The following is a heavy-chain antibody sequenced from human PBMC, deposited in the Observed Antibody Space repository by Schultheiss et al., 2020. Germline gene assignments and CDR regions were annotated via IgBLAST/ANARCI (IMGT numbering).Heavy chain of an antibody. CDR1: GGSISSSSYY. Sequence: SETLSLTCTVSGGSISSSSYYWGWIRQPPGKGLEWIGYIYYSGSTYYNPSLKSRVTISVDTSKNQFSLKLSSVTAADTAVYYCASRSSETTVTTSYFDYWGQGTLVTVSS. J-gene: IGHJ4*02. CDR3: ASRSSETTVTTSYFDY. CDR2: IYYSGST. V-gene: IGHV4-39*07. D-gene: IGHD4-17*01.